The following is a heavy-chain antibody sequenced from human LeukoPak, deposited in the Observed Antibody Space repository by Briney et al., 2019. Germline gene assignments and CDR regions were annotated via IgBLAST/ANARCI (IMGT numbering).Heavy chain of an antibody. J-gene: IGHJ4*02. V-gene: IGHV4-4*07. Sequence: SETLSLTCTVSGVSISSYYWSWIRQPAGKGLEGIGRIHTSGNTNYNPSLKSRVSLSVDTSKNQFSLKLSSVTAADTAVYYCARDGYYCGSGSDAGDYWGQGILVTVSS. CDR1: GVSISSYY. D-gene: IGHD3-10*01. CDR2: IHTSGNT. CDR3: ARDGYYCGSGSDAGDY.